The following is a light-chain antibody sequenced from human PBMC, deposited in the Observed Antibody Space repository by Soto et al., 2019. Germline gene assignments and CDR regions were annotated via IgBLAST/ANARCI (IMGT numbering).Light chain of an antibody. Sequence: EIVLTQSPGTLSVSPGERATLSCRASQSISSNYLAWYQQKPGQAPRILIYGASSRATGIPDRFSGSGSGTDFTLTISRLEPDDSAIYYCQQYVSWTIGQGTKVEIK. CDR2: GAS. CDR1: QSISSNY. V-gene: IGKV3-20*01. CDR3: QQYVSWT. J-gene: IGKJ1*01.